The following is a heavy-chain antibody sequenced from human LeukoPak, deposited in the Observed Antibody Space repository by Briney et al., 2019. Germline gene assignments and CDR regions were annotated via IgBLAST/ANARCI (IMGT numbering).Heavy chain of an antibody. CDR3: AKGSGYDTDFDY. J-gene: IGHJ4*02. V-gene: IGHV3-23*01. CDR2: ISGSGENT. D-gene: IGHD3-9*01. CDR1: GFTFSTYV. Sequence: PGGSLRLSCAASGFTFSTYVMSWVRQAPGKGLEWVSGISGSGENTYNADSVKGRFTISRDNSKNTLYLQMNSLRAEDTAVYYCAKGSGYDTDFDYWGQGTLVTVSS.